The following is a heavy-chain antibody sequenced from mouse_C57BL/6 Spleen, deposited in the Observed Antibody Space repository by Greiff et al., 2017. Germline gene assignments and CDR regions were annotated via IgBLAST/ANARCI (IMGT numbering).Heavy chain of an antibody. D-gene: IGHD2-3*01. J-gene: IGHJ2*01. CDR1: GFNIKDYY. CDR2: IDPEDGET. Sequence: EVKVVESGAELVKPGASVKLSCTASGFNIKDYYMHWVKQRTEQGLEWIGRIDPEDGETKYAPKFQGKATITADTSSNTAYLQLSSLTSEDTAVYYCARGLLRLYFDYWGQGTTLTVSS. CDR3: ARGLLRLYFDY. V-gene: IGHV14-2*01.